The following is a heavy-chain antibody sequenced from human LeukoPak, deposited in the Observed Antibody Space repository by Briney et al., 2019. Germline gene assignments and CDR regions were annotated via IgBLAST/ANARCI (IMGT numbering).Heavy chain of an antibody. CDR3: AMRDRGYGLDI. CDR1: GFSLRAYD. V-gene: IGHV3-23*01. D-gene: IGHD3-10*01. CDR2: INGGGDIM. J-gene: IGHJ3*02. Sequence: GGSMRLSCAASGFSLRAYDLIWVRQAPGKGLDWVSIINGGGDIMMYEDSVKGRFTISRDNSKNTFYLQMNSLRVEDTAVYYCAMRDRGYGLDIWGQGTMVTVSS.